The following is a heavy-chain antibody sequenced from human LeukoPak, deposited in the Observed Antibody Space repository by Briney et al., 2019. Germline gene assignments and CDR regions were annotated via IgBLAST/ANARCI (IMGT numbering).Heavy chain of an antibody. V-gene: IGHV1-18*01. CDR2: VSGNNGNT. J-gene: IGHJ3*01. CDR1: GYTFTTYG. CDR3: ARDFDV. Sequence: ASVKVSCKASGYTFTTYGISWVRQAPGQGLEWMGWVSGNNGNTNYAQKLQGRVTMTTDTSTNTAYMELRSLRSDDTAVYYCARDFDVWGQGTMVTVSS.